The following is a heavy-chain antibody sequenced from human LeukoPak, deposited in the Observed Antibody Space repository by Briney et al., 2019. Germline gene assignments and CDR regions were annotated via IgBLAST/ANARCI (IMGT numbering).Heavy chain of an antibody. CDR1: GGSITSTGYY. CDR2: IYYSGNT. J-gene: IGHJ4*02. V-gene: IGHV4-39*07. CDR3: ARDGREYGDYYFDY. Sequence: SETLSLTCTVSGGSITSTGYYWGWIRQPPGKELEWIGIIYYSGNTYYNPSLKSRVTISVDKSKNQFSLKLSSVTAADTAVYYCARDGREYGDYYFDYWGQGTLVTVSS. D-gene: IGHD4-17*01.